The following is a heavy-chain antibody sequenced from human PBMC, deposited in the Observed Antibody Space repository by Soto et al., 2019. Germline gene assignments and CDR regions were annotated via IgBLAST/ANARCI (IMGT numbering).Heavy chain of an antibody. Sequence: EVQLVESGGGLVQPGGSLRLSCAASKFSFSGYWMHWVRQAAGKGLMWVSRVNPDGSTTTYADSVKGRFTISSDNAKNTVFLQMNRLRADDTAGYYCAKVASGSYDWFDPCGQGTLVTVSS. CDR2: VNPDGSTT. D-gene: IGHD1-26*01. CDR3: AKVASGSYDWFDP. CDR1: KFSFSGYW. J-gene: IGHJ5*02. V-gene: IGHV3-74*01.